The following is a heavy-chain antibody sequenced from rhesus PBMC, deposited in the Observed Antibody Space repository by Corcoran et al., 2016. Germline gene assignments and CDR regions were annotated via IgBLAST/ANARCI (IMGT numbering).Heavy chain of an antibody. CDR3: AYIVVVLTVHNRFDV. D-gene: IGHD2-15*01. CDR1: GGSFSSYW. J-gene: IGHJ5-1*01. CDR2: INGSTEKT. Sequence: QVQLQESGPGLVKPSETLSLPCAVSGGSFSSYWWRWLRKPPGKGLERIGEINGSTEKTNNKPTHKSRFTMSKAASKTQVSLKLISVTASDTDVDYCAYIVVVLTVHNRFDVWGPGVLVTVSS. V-gene: IGHV4-80*01.